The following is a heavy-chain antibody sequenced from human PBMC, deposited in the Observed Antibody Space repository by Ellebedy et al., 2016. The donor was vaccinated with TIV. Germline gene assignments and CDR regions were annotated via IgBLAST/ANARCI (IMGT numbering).Heavy chain of an antibody. CDR2: IKQDGSEI. D-gene: IGHD2-2*02. J-gene: IGHJ6*02. V-gene: IGHV3-7*03. CDR1: GFIFSNYW. Sequence: GESLKISCAVSGFIFSNYWMSWARQAPGKRLEWVATIKQDGSEIHYVDSVKGRFTISRDNAKNSLNLQMNSLRVEDTALYYCARDAYPYAMDVWGQGTTVTVSS. CDR3: ARDAYPYAMDV.